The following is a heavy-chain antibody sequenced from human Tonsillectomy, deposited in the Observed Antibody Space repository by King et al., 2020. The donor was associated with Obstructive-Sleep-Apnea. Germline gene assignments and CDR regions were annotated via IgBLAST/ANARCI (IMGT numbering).Heavy chain of an antibody. Sequence: VQLVESGGGVVQPGRSLRLSCAASGFTFSSYAMHWVRQAPGKGLEWVAVISYDGSNKYYADSVKGRFTISRDNSKNTLYLQMNSLRAEDTAVYYCARASPYCSGGSCYYYYYGMDVWGQGTTVTVSS. V-gene: IGHV3-30*04. CDR1: GFTFSSYA. J-gene: IGHJ6*02. D-gene: IGHD2-15*01. CDR3: ARASPYCSGGSCYYYYYGMDV. CDR2: ISYDGSNK.